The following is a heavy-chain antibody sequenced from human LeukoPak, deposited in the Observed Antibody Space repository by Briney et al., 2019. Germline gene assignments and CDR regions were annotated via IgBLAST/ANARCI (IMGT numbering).Heavy chain of an antibody. CDR3: AKGHGSDY. CDR2: ISSSSNYI. Sequence: GGSLRLSCAASGFTFSSYSMNWVRQAPGKGLEWVSSISSSSNYIYYADSVKGRFTISRDNSKNTLYLQMNSLRAEDTAVYYCAKGHGSDYWGQGTLVTVSS. CDR1: GFTFSSYS. V-gene: IGHV3-21*01. J-gene: IGHJ4*02. D-gene: IGHD6-25*01.